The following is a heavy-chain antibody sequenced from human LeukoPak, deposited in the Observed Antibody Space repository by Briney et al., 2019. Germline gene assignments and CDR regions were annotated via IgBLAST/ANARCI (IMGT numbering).Heavy chain of an antibody. V-gene: IGHV3-48*04. CDR1: GFTFSSYA. CDR3: ARDLRSSSWYSDFDY. D-gene: IGHD6-13*01. Sequence: GGSLRLSCAASGFTFSSYAMSWVRQAPGKGLEWVSYISSSGSTIYYADSVKGRFTISRDNAKNSLYLQMNSLRAEDTAVYYCARDLRSSSWYSDFDYWGQGTLVTVSS. CDR2: ISSSGSTI. J-gene: IGHJ4*02.